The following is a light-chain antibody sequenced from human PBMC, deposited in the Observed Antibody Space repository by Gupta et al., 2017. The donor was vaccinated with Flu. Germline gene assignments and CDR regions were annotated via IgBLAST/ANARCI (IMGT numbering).Light chain of an antibody. CDR3: GTWDSSLSAV. Sequence: QSVLTQPPPVSAAPGQKVTISCSGSSSNIGNNYVSWYQQLPGTAPKLLIYDNNKRPSGIPDRFSGSKSGTSATLGITGPQTGDEADYYCGTWDSSLSAVFGGGTKLTVL. CDR1: SSNIGNNY. V-gene: IGLV1-51*01. CDR2: DNN. J-gene: IGLJ3*02.